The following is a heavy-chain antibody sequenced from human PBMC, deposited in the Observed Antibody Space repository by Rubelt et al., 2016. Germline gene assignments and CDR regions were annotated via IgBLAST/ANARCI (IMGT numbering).Heavy chain of an antibody. CDR1: GGSISSYY. CDR3: ARTSGYNYDEAFDI. Sequence: QVQLQESGPGLVKASETLSLTCTVSGGSISSYYWSWIRQPPGKGPEWIGYIHYSGSTNYNPSLKSRVPISVDTSKKQFSLKVRAVTAADTAVYYCARTSGYNYDEAFDIWGQGTMVTVSS. V-gene: IGHV4-59*08. CDR2: IHYSGST. J-gene: IGHJ3*02. D-gene: IGHD5-12*01.